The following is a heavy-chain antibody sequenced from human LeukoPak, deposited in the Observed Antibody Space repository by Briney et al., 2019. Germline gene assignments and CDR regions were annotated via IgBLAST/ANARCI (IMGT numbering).Heavy chain of an antibody. D-gene: IGHD6-19*01. CDR1: GFTFSSYG. CDR2: ISYDGSNK. J-gene: IGHJ4*02. Sequence: GGSLRLSCAASGFTFSSYGMHWVRQVPGKGLEWVAVISYDGSNKYYADSVKGRFTISRDNSKNTLYLQMNGLRAEDTAVYYCAKDGSGWYEEVSTSPDYWGQGTLVTVSS. V-gene: IGHV3-30*18. CDR3: AKDGSGWYEEVSTSPDY.